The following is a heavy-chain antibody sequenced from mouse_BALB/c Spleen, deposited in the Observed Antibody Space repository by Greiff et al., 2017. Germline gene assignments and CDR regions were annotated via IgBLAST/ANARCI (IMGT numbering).Heavy chain of an antibody. CDR2: ISSGGSYT. CDR1: GFTFSSYG. D-gene: IGHD1-2*01. V-gene: IGHV5-6*01. Sequence: EVQRVESGGDLVKPGGSLKLSCAASGFTFSSYGMSWVRQTPDKRLEWVATISSGGSYTYYPDSVKGRFTISRDNAKNTLYLQMSSLKSEDTAMYYCARAFITTAGDLDYWGQGTTLTVSS. J-gene: IGHJ2*01. CDR3: ARAFITTAGDLDY.